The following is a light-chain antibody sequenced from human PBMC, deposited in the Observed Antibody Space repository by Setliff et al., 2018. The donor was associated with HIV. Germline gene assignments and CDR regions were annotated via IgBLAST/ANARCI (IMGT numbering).Light chain of an antibody. CDR1: SSDVGGSKY. CDR3: CSYAGSYSYI. CDR2: DVS. Sequence: QSVLTQPASMSGSPGQSITISCTGTSSDVGGSKYVSWYQQHPGKGPKLIIFDVSKRPSGVPDRFSGSKSGNTASLTISGLRPEDEADYYCCSYAGSYSYIFGTGTKVTVL. V-gene: IGLV2-11*01. J-gene: IGLJ1*01.